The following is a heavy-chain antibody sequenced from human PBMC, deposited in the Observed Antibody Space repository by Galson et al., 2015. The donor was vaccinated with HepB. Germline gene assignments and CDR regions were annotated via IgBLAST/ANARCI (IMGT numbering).Heavy chain of an antibody. Sequence: SLRLSCAASGFTFSSYGMHWVRQAPGKGLEWVAIISYDGSNKYYADSVKGRFTISRDNSKNTLYLQMNSLRAEDTAVYYCATPYYYDSSGYQRRFDPWGQGTLVTVSS. J-gene: IGHJ5*02. CDR3: ATPYYYDSSGYQRRFDP. V-gene: IGHV3-30*03. CDR1: GFTFSSYG. CDR2: ISYDGSNK. D-gene: IGHD3-22*01.